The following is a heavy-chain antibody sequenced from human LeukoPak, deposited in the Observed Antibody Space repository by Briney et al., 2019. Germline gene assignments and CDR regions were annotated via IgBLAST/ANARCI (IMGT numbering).Heavy chain of an antibody. D-gene: IGHD6-13*01. CDR1: GFTFSSYW. CDR2: INSDGSST. CDR3: ARGPYSSSWDDYYYYGMDV. Sequence: GGSLRFSCAASGFTFSSYWMHWVRQAPGKGLVWVSRINSDGSSTSYADSVKGRFTISRDNAKNTLYLQMNSLRAEDTAVYYCARGPYSSSWDDYYYYGMDVWGQGTTVTVSS. J-gene: IGHJ6*02. V-gene: IGHV3-74*01.